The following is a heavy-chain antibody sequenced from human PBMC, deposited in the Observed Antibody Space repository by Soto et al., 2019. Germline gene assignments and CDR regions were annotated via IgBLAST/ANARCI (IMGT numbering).Heavy chain of an antibody. Sequence: SETLSLTCTVSGDSIIRSNYYWGWIRQPPGKGLEWIGSIYYSENTYYNPSLKSRVTISLDTSKNQFSLWLGSVTAADTAVYYCVSRTVTTFNAFDIWGQGTMVTVSS. V-gene: IGHV4-39*01. CDR3: VSRTVTTFNAFDI. D-gene: IGHD4-17*01. CDR2: IYYSENT. J-gene: IGHJ3*02. CDR1: GDSIIRSNYY.